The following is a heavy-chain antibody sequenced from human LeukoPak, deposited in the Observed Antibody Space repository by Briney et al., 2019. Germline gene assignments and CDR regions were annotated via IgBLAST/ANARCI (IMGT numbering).Heavy chain of an antibody. Sequence: PSGTLSLTCAVYGGSFSGYYWSWIRQPPGKGLEWIGEIDHSGSTNYNPSLKSRVTISVDTSKNQFSLKLSSVTAADTAVYYCARLGMDVWGQGTTVTVSS. CDR2: IDHSGST. J-gene: IGHJ6*02. CDR3: ARLGMDV. V-gene: IGHV4-34*01. CDR1: GGSFSGYY.